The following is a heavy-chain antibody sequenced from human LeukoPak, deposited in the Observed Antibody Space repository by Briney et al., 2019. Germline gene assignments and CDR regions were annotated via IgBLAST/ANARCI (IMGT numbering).Heavy chain of an antibody. CDR2: IYYSGST. CDR1: GGSISSYY. CDR3: ARQEDDYGHNWFDP. J-gene: IGHJ5*02. V-gene: IGHV4-59*08. D-gene: IGHD4-17*01. Sequence: KASETLSLTCTVSGGSISSYYWSWIRQPPGKGLEWIGYIYYSGSTNYNPSLRSRVTISVDTSKNQFSLKLSSVTAADTAVYYCARQEDDYGHNWFDPWGQGTLVTLFS.